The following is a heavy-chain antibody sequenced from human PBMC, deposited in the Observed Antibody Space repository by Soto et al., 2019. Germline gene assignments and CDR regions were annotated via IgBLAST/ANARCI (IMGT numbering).Heavy chain of an antibody. J-gene: IGHJ3*02. D-gene: IGHD4-17*01. CDR3: AIDQPRNGDYSGDAFDI. CDR2: ISGSGGST. CDR1: GFTFSSYA. V-gene: IGHV3-23*01. Sequence: EVQLLESGGGLVQPGGSLRLSCAASGFTFSSYAMSWVRQAPGKGLEWVSAISGSGGSTYYEDSVKGRFTISRDNSKNTLYLQMNSLRAEDTAVYYCAIDQPRNGDYSGDAFDIWGQGTMVTVSS.